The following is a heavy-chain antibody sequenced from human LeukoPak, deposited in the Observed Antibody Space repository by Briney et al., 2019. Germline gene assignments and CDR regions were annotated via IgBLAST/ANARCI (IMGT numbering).Heavy chain of an antibody. D-gene: IGHD5-18*01. Sequence: SDTLSLTCTVSGGSISYYYWSWIRQPPGKGLELIRYIYYSGSTNYNPSLKSRVTISVDTSKNQFSLKLSSVTAADTAVYYCAGGYTSMVADYWGQGTLVTVSS. CDR2: IYYSGST. J-gene: IGHJ4*02. CDR1: GGSISYYY. CDR3: AGGYTSMVADY. V-gene: IGHV4-59*08.